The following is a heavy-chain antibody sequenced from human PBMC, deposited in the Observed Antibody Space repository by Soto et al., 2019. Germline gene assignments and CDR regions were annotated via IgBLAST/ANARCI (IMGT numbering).Heavy chain of an antibody. J-gene: IGHJ4*02. Sequence: PSETLSLTCTVSGGSISSGGYYWSRIRQHPGKGLEWIGYIYYSGSTYYNPSLKSRVTISVDTPKSQFSLKLSSVTAADTAVYYCARESITIFGVAAPDFDYWGQGTLVTVSS. D-gene: IGHD3-3*01. CDR1: GGSISSGGYY. V-gene: IGHV4-31*03. CDR3: ARESITIFGVAAPDFDY. CDR2: IYYSGST.